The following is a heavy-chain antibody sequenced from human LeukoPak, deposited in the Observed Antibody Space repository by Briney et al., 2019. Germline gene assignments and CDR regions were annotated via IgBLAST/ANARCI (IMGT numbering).Heavy chain of an antibody. V-gene: IGHV4-34*01. CDR2: INHSGST. Sequence: PSETLSLTCAVYGGSFSGYYWSWIRQPPGKGLEWIGEINHSGSTNYNPSLKSRVTISVDTSKNQFSLKLSSVTAADTAVYYCARGVTIFGVVTPYGMDVWGQGTTVTVSS. J-gene: IGHJ6*02. CDR3: ARGVTIFGVVTPYGMDV. D-gene: IGHD3-3*01. CDR1: GGSFSGYY.